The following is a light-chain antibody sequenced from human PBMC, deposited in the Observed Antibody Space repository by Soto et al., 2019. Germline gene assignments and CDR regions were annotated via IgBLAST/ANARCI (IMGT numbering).Light chain of an antibody. CDR3: CSYTSLSTVV. J-gene: IGLJ2*01. CDR2: AVS. CDR1: SSDVGGYNH. V-gene: IGLV2-14*01. Sequence: QSVLTQPASVSGSPGQSITISCTGTSSDVGGYNHVSWYQHSPGKAPKLILFAVSDRPSGVSHRFSGSKSGNTASLTISGLQADDEADYYCCSYTSLSTVVFGGGIKLTVL.